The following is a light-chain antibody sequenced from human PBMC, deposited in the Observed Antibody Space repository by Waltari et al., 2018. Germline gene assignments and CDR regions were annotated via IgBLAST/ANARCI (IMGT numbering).Light chain of an antibody. CDR1: SSDVGFYNY. CDR2: DVS. Sequence: QSALTQPASVSGSPGQSITISCTGTSSDVGFYNYVSWYQQHPGKAPKLIIYDVSERPSGVSDRFSGSKSGNTASLTISGLQAEDEADYYCNSYTGSSSWVFGGWTKLTVL. J-gene: IGLJ3*02. CDR3: NSYTGSSSWV. V-gene: IGLV2-14*01.